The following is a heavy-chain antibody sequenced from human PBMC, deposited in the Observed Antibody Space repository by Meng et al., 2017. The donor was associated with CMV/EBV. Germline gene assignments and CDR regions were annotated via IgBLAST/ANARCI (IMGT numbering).Heavy chain of an antibody. D-gene: IGHD3-10*01. Sequence: SETLSLTCTVSGGSISSSSYYWGWIRQPPGKGLEWIGSIYYSGSTYYNPSLKSRVTISVDTSKNQSSLKLSSVTAADTAVYYCARDPGRVYYYYGMDVWGQGTTVTVSS. J-gene: IGHJ6*02. CDR3: ARDPGRVYYYYGMDV. CDR1: GGSISSSSYY. V-gene: IGHV4-39*07. CDR2: IYYSGST.